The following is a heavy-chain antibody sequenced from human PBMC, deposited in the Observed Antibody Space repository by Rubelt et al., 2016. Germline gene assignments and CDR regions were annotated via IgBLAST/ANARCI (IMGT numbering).Heavy chain of an antibody. CDR1: GFAVSRYT. D-gene: IGHD3-22*01. V-gene: IGHV3-21*01. CDR3: VGGIISPSGWKYLDY. Sequence: VQLVESGGGAVQPGRSLRPSCAASGFAVSRYTMNWVRQAPGKGLEWVSSISTDGGYIYYIDSVKGRFTIPRDNANKSIYLQMNSLRAEDTAVYHCVGGIISPSGWKYLDYWGQGILVTVSS. CDR2: ISTDGGYI. J-gene: IGHJ4*01.